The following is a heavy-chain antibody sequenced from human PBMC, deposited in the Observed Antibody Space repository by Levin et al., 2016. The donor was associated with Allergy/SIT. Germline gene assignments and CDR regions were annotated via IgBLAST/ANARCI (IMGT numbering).Heavy chain of an antibody. V-gene: IGHV4-39*01. D-gene: IGHD1-20*01. CDR3: ARLIGVITGDS. CDR2: IYFNGSP. Sequence: SETLSLTCTVSGGSISSTGHYWGWIRQPPGKGLEWIGNIYFNGSPYYNPSLKSRVTISVDTSKNQFSLKLSSVTAADTAFYFCARLIGVITGDSWGQGVLVTVSS. J-gene: IGHJ4*02. CDR1: GGSISSTGHY.